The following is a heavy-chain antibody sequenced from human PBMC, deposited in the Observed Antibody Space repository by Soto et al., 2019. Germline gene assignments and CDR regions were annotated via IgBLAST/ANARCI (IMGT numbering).Heavy chain of an antibody. D-gene: IGHD2-21*01. CDR1: GFSVSTSGVG. J-gene: IGHJ6*02. CDR3: AHKGGGGDDMDV. CDR2: IYWDDDK. V-gene: IGHV2-5*02. Sequence: QITLKESGPTLVKPTQTLTLTCTFSGFSVSTSGVGVAWIRQPPGKALEWLALIYWDDDKRYSPFPHSRVTITKDTSKNQVLLTITNMDPVDTSTYYCAHKGGGGDDMDVWGQGTTVTVSS.